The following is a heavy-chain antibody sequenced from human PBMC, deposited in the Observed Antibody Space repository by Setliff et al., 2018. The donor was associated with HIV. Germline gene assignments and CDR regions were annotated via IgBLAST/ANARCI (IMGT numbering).Heavy chain of an antibody. D-gene: IGHD1-20*01. V-gene: IGHV3-30*02. J-gene: IGHJ4*02. CDR1: GFTLSTYG. CDR2: VHYNGNDK. CDR3: AKDKGGYNWNYFDY. Sequence: GGSLRLSCATSGFTLSTYGMHWVRQAPGKGLEWVARVHYNGNDKFYVDSVRGRFTISRDNSENTLYLQMDGLRAEDTAVYYCAKDKGGYNWNYFDYWGPGTQVTVSS.